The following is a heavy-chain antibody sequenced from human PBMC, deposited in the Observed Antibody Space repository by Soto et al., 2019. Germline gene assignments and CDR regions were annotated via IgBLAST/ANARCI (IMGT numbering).Heavy chain of an antibody. J-gene: IGHJ4*02. Sequence: SETLSLTCTVSGGSISSGGYYWSWIRQHPGKGLEWIGYIYYSGSTYYNPSLKSRVTISVDTSKNQFSLKLSSVTAADTAVYYCAREKEAEYSSTLGAYYFDYWGQGTLVTVSS. V-gene: IGHV4-31*03. CDR3: AREKEAEYSSTLGAYYFDY. D-gene: IGHD6-6*01. CDR2: IYYSGST. CDR1: GGSISSGGYY.